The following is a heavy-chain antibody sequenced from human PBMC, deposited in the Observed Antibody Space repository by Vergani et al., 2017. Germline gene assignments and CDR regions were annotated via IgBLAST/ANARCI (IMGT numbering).Heavy chain of an antibody. CDR1: GFTFSSYS. Sequence: EVQLVESGGGLVQPGGSLRLSCAASGFTFSSYSMNWVRQAPGKELEWVSYISSSSSTIYYADSVKGRFTISRDNAKNSLYLQMNSLRAEDTALYYCAKDIDWRLDYGDYKGSLFQHWGQGTLVTVSS. CDR2: ISSSSSTI. J-gene: IGHJ1*01. CDR3: AKDIDWRLDYGDYKGSLFQH. V-gene: IGHV3-48*01. D-gene: IGHD4-17*01.